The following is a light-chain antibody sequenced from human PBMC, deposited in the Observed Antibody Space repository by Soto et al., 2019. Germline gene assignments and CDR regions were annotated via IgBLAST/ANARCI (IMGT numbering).Light chain of an antibody. Sequence: QSLLTQPPSVSAAPGQKVTISCSGSTSNIGNNYVSWYQQLPGTAPKFLIYDNNKRPSGIPDRFSASKSGTSATLGITGLQTGDEADYYCATWDSSLSVGVFGGGTKLTVL. CDR1: TSNIGNNY. V-gene: IGLV1-51*01. CDR3: ATWDSSLSVGV. CDR2: DNN. J-gene: IGLJ3*02.